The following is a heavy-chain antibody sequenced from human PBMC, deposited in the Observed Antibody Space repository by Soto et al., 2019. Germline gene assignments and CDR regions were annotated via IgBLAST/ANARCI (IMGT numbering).Heavy chain of an antibody. Sequence: HPGGSLTLSCAASGFPFSSYGMHWVRQAPGKGLEWVAVIPYDGSNKYYADSVKGRFTISRDNSKNTLYLQMNSLRAEDTAVYYCAKDTYDSSGYYYPFDYWGQGTLVTVSS. CDR1: GFPFSSYG. CDR3: AKDTYDSSGYYYPFDY. V-gene: IGHV3-30*18. J-gene: IGHJ4*02. CDR2: IPYDGSNK. D-gene: IGHD3-22*01.